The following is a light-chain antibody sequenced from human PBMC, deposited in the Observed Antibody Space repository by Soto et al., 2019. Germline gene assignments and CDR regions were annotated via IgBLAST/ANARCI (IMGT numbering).Light chain of an antibody. V-gene: IGKV3-15*01. CDR3: QQYNSRPPWT. CDR1: QSVGSN. CDR2: GAS. Sequence: EIVMTQSPATLSVSPGERATLSCRASQSVGSNLAWYQQKPGQAPRLLMYGASTRATGIPARFSGSGSGAEFTLTISSLQSEDFAVYYYQQYNSRPPWTFGQGTKVEIK. J-gene: IGKJ1*01.